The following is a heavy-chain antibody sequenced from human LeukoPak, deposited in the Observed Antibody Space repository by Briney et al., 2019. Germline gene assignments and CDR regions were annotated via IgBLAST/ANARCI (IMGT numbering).Heavy chain of an antibody. Sequence: ASVKVSCKDSGYAFTNYAISWVRQAPGQGLEWMGWISVYNGNTNYAQKLQGRVTMTADTSTTTAYMELRSLRSDDTAVYYCARGYCSSATCRHSGDWGQGALVTVSS. V-gene: IGHV1-18*01. CDR1: GYAFTNYA. D-gene: IGHD2-2*01. J-gene: IGHJ4*02. CDR3: ARGYCSSATCRHSGD. CDR2: ISVYNGNT.